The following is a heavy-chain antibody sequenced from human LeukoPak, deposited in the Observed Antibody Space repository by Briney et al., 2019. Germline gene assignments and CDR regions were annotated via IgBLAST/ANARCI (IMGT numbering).Heavy chain of an antibody. Sequence: GESLKISCKGSGYSFTSYWIGWGRQMPGKGLEWMGIIYPGDSDTRYSPSFQGQVTISADKSISTAYLQWSSLKASDTAMYYCARHYYYDSSGYPGVVDYWGQGTLVTVSS. CDR1: GYSFTSYW. D-gene: IGHD3-22*01. CDR2: IYPGDSDT. CDR3: ARHYYYDSSGYPGVVDY. V-gene: IGHV5-51*01. J-gene: IGHJ4*02.